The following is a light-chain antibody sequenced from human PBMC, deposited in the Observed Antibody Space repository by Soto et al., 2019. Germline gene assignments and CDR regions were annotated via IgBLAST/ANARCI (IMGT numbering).Light chain of an antibody. V-gene: IGKV1-39*01. CDR2: SAS. J-gene: IGKJ2*01. Sequence: DIQMTQSPSSLSASVGDRVTITCRASQTINKNLNWYQQKPGPAPNLMIYSASDFQSGVPSRFSGSESVTEFTRKIRGLQPEDLAICCCQQSFSTAYPFGQGTAREI. CDR3: QQSFSTAYP. CDR1: QTINKN.